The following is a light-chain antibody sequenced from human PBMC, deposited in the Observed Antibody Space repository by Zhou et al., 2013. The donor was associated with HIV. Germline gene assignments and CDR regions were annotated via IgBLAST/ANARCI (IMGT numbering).Light chain of an antibody. CDR1: QGIGDF. CDR2: GTS. V-gene: IGKV1-27*01. CDR3: QNYRPGTRT. J-gene: IGKJ1*01. Sequence: DIQMTQSPSSLSASVGDRVTITCRASQGIGDFLAWYQQKPGNVPNVLIYGTSTLRSGVSSRFSGSGSGTDFTLTISDLQPEDVGTYYCQNYRPGTRTFGPGTKV.